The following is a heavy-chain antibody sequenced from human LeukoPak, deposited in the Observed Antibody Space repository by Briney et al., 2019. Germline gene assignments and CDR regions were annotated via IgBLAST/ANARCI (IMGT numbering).Heavy chain of an antibody. CDR2: IYYSGST. J-gene: IGHJ4*02. D-gene: IGHD3-3*01. Sequence: SETLSLTCTVSGGSISSGGYYWSWIRQHPGKGLEWIGYIYYSGSTNYNPSLKSRVTISVDTSKNQFSLKLSSVTAADTAVYYCAREVSGSHSRFDYWGQGTLVTVSS. CDR1: GGSISSGGYY. V-gene: IGHV4-61*08. CDR3: AREVSGSHSRFDY.